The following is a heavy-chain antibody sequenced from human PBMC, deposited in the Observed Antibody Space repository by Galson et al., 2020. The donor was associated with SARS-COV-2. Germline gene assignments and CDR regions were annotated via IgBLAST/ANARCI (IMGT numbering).Heavy chain of an antibody. D-gene: IGHD1-26*01. CDR1: GFSLSTSGVG. J-gene: IGHJ4*02. Sequence: SGPTLVQPTQTLTLTCTFSGFSLSTSGVGVGWIRQPPGKALEWLALIYWDDDKRYSPSLKSRLTITKDTSKNQVVLTMTNMDPVDTATYYWADREIVGARGLNWGQGTRVTGSS. CDR3: ADREIVGARGLN. V-gene: IGHV2-5*02. CDR2: IYWDDDK.